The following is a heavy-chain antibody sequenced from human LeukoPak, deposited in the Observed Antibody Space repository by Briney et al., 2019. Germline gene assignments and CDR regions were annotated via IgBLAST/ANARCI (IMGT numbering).Heavy chain of an antibody. Sequence: GGSLRLSCAASGFTFDDYGMSWVRQAPGKGLEWVSAISGSGGSTYYADSVKGRFTISRDNSKNTLYLQMNSLRAEDTAVYYCATIAVAAIDYWGQGTLVTVSS. V-gene: IGHV3-23*01. D-gene: IGHD6-19*01. CDR1: GFTFDDYG. CDR3: ATIAVAAIDY. CDR2: ISGSGGST. J-gene: IGHJ4*02.